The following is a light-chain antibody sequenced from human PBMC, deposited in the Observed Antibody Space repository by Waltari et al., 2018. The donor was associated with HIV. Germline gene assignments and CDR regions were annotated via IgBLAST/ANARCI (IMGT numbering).Light chain of an antibody. V-gene: IGKV1-39*01. CDR1: QSINTY. CDR2: GAS. CDR3: QQTSESPGS. J-gene: IGKJ4*02. Sequence: DIQMTQSPVSLFASLGDRVTITCRANQSINTYLNWYQPMPGRAPRLLIYGASYLQRGVPSRFNGTGSGTDFALTIKTLTPEDFATYDCQQTSESPGSFGRGTNV.